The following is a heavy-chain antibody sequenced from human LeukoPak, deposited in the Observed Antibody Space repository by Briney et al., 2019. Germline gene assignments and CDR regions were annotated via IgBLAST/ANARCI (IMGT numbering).Heavy chain of an antibody. J-gene: IGHJ4*02. CDR2: ISYDGSNK. D-gene: IGHD2-15*01. Sequence: GGSLRLSCAASGFTISSYGLHWVRQAPGKGLAWVAVISYDGSNKYYADSVKGRFTISRDNSKNTLYLQMNSLRAEDTAVYYCAKDVGYCSGGSCYYFDYWGQGTLVTVSS. V-gene: IGHV3-30*18. CDR1: GFTISSYG. CDR3: AKDVGYCSGGSCYYFDY.